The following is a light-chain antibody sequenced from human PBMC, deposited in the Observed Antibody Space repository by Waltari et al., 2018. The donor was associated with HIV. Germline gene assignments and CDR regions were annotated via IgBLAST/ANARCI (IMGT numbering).Light chain of an antibody. CDR3: GTWDSSLSAGGV. CDR2: DNN. CDR1: RSTIGNNY. V-gene: IGLV1-51*01. Sequence: QSVLTQPPSVSAAPGQKVSISCSGSRSTIGNNYVSWYQQPPGTAPKHLIYDNNKRPSGIPDRFSGSKSGTSATLGITGLQTGDEADYYCGTWDSSLSAGGVFGGGTKLTVL. J-gene: IGLJ2*01.